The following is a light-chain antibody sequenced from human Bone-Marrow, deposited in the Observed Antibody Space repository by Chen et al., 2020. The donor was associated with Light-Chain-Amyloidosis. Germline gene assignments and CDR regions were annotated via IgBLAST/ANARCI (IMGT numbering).Light chain of an antibody. Sequence: QSALTQPASGSGSPGQSITISCTGSSSDVGDFNYVSWYQRHPGKAPKLIISGISNWPSWASNRFSGSKSGNTASLTISGRQAEDEAEYYCSSYTSRSLHVFAAGTKVTVL. CDR3: SSYTSRSLHV. V-gene: IGLV2-14*01. CDR1: SSDVGDFNY. J-gene: IGLJ1*01. CDR2: GIS.